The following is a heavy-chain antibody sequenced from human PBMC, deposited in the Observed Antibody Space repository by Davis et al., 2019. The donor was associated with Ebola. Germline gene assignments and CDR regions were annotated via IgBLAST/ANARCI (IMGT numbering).Heavy chain of an antibody. J-gene: IGHJ4*02. CDR3: ARDLSCGGASCYPPRPDY. CDR2: INQDGSEK. CDR1: GFTFSSYW. Sequence: GGSLRLSCAASGFTFSSYWMSWVRQAPGKGLEWVANINQDGSEKYYVDSVKGRFTISRDNAKNSLYLQMDSLRAEDTAFYYCARDLSCGGASCYPPRPDYWGQGTLVTVSS. D-gene: IGHD2-15*01. V-gene: IGHV3-7*03.